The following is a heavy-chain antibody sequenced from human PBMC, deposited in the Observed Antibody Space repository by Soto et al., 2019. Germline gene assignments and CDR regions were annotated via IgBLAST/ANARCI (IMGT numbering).Heavy chain of an antibody. J-gene: IGHJ4*02. CDR3: SRLSPYGDYARTTFFDC. V-gene: IGHV4-59*08. CDR2: IYYSGGN. Sequence: PSETLSLTCTVSGGSIRGNYWSWIRQPPGKRLEWNGYIYYSGGNNYNHSQKKKIAMSVDTSKNHFSMKQTSVNTADTAFFYCSRLSPYGDYARTTFFDCWGQGTLVTVSS. CDR1: GGSIRGNY. D-gene: IGHD4-17*01.